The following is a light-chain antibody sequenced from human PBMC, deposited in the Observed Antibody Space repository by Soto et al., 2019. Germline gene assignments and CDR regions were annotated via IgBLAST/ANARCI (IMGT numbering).Light chain of an antibody. J-gene: IGKJ4*01. CDR3: QWCNNWPLT. CDR1: QSVSSN. V-gene: IGKV3-15*01. Sequence: EIVMTQSPATLAVSPGERATLSCRASQSVSSNLAWYQQKPGQTHRLLIYDASSRATSIPARGSGSGSGTDFTLTMSSVQSEDFSVYYCQWCNNWPLTFGGGTSVEIK. CDR2: DAS.